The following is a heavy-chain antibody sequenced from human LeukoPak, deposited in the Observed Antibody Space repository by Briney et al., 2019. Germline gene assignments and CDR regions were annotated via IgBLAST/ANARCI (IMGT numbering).Heavy chain of an antibody. CDR1: GFTFSSYG. V-gene: IGHV3-30*18. J-gene: IGHJ4*02. CDR2: ISYDGSNK. CDR3: AKEPPFTMVQGVMLGD. Sequence: GESLKISCAASGFTFSSYGMHWARQAPGKGLEWVAVISYDGSNKYYADSVKGRFTISRDNSKNTLYLQMNSLRAEDTAVYYCAKEPPFTMVQGVMLGDWGQGTLVTVSS. D-gene: IGHD3-10*01.